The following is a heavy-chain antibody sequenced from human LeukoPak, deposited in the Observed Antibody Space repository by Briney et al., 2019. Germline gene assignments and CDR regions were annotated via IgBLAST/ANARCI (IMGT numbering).Heavy chain of an antibody. J-gene: IGHJ4*02. Sequence: SETLSLTCTVSGGSISSYYWSWIRQPAGKGLEWIGRIYTSGSTNYNPSLKSRVTMSVDTSKNQFSLKLSSVTAADTAVYYCARNGYCTNGVCGNFDYWGQGTLVTVSS. V-gene: IGHV4-4*07. D-gene: IGHD2-8*01. CDR1: GGSISSYY. CDR2: IYTSGST. CDR3: ARNGYCTNGVCGNFDY.